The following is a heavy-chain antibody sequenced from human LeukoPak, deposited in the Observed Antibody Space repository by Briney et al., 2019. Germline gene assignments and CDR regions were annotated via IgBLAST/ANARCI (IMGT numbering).Heavy chain of an antibody. V-gene: IGHV3-30*18. Sequence: GGFLRLSCAASGFTFSSYGMHWVRQAPGKGLEWVAVISYDGSNKYYADSMKGRFTISRDNSKNTLYLQMNSLRAEDTAVYYCAKSNSSSFHWGQGTLVTVSS. J-gene: IGHJ4*02. CDR2: ISYDGSNK. CDR3: AKSNSSSFH. D-gene: IGHD6-6*01. CDR1: GFTFSSYG.